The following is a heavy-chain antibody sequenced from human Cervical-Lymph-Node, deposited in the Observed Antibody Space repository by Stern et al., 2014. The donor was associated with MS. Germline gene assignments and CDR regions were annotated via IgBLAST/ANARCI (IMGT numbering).Heavy chain of an antibody. CDR2: IIPIFGIA. CDR1: GGTFSSYA. J-gene: IGHJ3*02. Sequence: QVQLGQSGAEVKKPGSSVKVSCKASGGTFSSYAISWVRQAPGQGLEWMGGIIPIFGIANYAQKFQGRVTITADKSTSKAYMELSSLRSEDTAVYYCARTDTAMATKHAFDIWGQGTMVTVSS. D-gene: IGHD5-18*01. V-gene: IGHV1-69*17. CDR3: ARTDTAMATKHAFDI.